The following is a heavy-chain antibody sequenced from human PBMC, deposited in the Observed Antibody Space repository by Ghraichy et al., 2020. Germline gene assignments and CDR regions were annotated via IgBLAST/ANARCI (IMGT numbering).Heavy chain of an antibody. V-gene: IGHV6-1*01. CDR3: AREPAYSSSWSNYYYYGMDV. D-gene: IGHD6-13*01. CDR2: TYYRSKWYN. CDR1: GDSVSSNSAA. J-gene: IGHJ6*02. Sequence: SQTLSLTYAISGDSVSSNSAAWNWIRQSPSRGLEWLGRTYYRSKWYNDYAVSVKSRITINPDTSKNQFSLQLNSVTPEDTAVYYCAREPAYSSSWSNYYYYGMDVWGQGTTVTVSS.